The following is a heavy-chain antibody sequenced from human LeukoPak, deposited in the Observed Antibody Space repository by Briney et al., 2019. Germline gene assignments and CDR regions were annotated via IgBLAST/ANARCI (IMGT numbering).Heavy chain of an antibody. J-gene: IGHJ4*02. CDR1: GGSMSSYY. CDR3: AREDRNGNSGYAIGD. D-gene: IGHD5-12*01. Sequence: SETLSLTCTVSGGSMSSYYWSWIRQPPGKGLEWIGYIYQNGRTNYNPSLKSRVTISVDTSKNHFSLNLTSVTVADTAVYFCAREDRNGNSGYAIGDWGQGILVTVSS. CDR2: IYQNGRT. V-gene: IGHV4-59*01.